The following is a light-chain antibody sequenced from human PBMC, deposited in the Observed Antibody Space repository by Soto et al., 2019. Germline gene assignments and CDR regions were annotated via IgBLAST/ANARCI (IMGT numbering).Light chain of an antibody. V-gene: IGLV1-51*01. J-gene: IGLJ2*01. CDR1: GSNIGTNP. CDR2: DND. Sequence: QSVLTQPPSMSAAPGQTVTISCYGSGSNIGTNPVSWYQQFPGTAPKLLIYDNDNRPSGIPDRFSGSKSGTSAALDITGLQTGDEADYYCETRDTSLRAVVFGGGTKLTVL. CDR3: ETRDTSLRAVV.